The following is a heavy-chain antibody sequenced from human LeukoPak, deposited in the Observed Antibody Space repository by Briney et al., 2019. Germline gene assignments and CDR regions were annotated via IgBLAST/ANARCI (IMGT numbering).Heavy chain of an antibody. V-gene: IGHV3-30*02. CDR3: AKLDSSSWRCFDY. Sequence: PGGSLRLSCAASGFTFSSYGMHWVRQAPGKGLEWVAFIRYDGSNKYYADSVKGRFTISRDNSKNTLYLQMNSLRDEDTALYYCAKLDSSSWRCFDYWGQGTLVTVSS. CDR1: GFTFSSYG. CDR2: IRYDGSNK. D-gene: IGHD6-13*01. J-gene: IGHJ4*02.